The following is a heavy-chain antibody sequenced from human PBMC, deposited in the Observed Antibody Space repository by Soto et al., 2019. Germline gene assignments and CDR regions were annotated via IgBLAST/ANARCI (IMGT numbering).Heavy chain of an antibody. D-gene: IGHD2-2*01. V-gene: IGHV1-18*01. CDR1: GYIFINYG. CDR3: ARDEVPAANWLDR. J-gene: IGHJ5*02. Sequence: VKVSCKASGYIFINYGITWVRQAPGQGLEWMGWISGYNGNTKYADKLQGRVTMTTDTSTTTAYMELRSLRSDDTAVYYCARDEVPAANWLDRWGQGTLVTVSS. CDR2: ISGYNGNT.